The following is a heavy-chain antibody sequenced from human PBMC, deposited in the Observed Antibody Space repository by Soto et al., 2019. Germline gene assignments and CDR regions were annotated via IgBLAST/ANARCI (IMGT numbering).Heavy chain of an antibody. J-gene: IGHJ4*02. D-gene: IGHD2-21*02. Sequence: GGSLRLSCAASGFRFGEHSVSWVRQAPGKGLEWLSYITSSGDSIYYADSVKGRFTVSRDNAKNSLFLHMNSLRDDDTAVYYCARLPKGSMVTSWGQGTLVTVSS. CDR1: GFRFGEHS. CDR3: ARLPKGSMVTS. V-gene: IGHV3-48*02. CDR2: ITSSGDSI.